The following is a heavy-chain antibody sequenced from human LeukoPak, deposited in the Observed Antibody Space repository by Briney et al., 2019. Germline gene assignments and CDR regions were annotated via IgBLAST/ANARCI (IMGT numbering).Heavy chain of an antibody. CDR1: GGSISSYY. CDR3: ARVHVNYVPFDY. D-gene: IGHD4-11*01. Sequence: SETLSLTCTVSGGSISSYYWSWIRQPPGKGLEWIGYIYYSGSTNYNPSLKSRVTISVDTSKNQFSLKLSSVTAADTAVYYCARVHVNYVPFDYWGQGTLVTVSS. CDR2: IYYSGST. J-gene: IGHJ4*02. V-gene: IGHV4-59*12.